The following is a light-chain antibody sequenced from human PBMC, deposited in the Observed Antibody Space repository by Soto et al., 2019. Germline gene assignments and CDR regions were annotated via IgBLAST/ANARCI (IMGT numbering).Light chain of an antibody. CDR3: SSYTTSTTRV. V-gene: IGLV2-14*01. J-gene: IGLJ3*02. CDR2: DVT. Sequence: QSALTQPASVSGSPGQSITISCTGTSSDIGVYDFVSWYQQHPGRAPKLLIYDVTNRPSGISDRFSASKSGNTASLTISGLQPEDEADYYCSSYTTSTTRVFGGGTKLTVL. CDR1: SSDIGVYDF.